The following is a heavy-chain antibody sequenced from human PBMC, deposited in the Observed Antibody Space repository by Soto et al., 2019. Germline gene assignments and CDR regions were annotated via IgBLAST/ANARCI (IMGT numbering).Heavy chain of an antibody. Sequence: QVQLVQSGAEVKKPGASVKVSCKASGYTFTSYDINWVRQATGLGLEWMGWMNPNSGNTGYAQKFQGRVTMTSNTSISTAYMELSSLRSEDPAVYYCVRERSSGWYVDYWGQGTLVTVSS. V-gene: IGHV1-8*01. D-gene: IGHD6-19*01. CDR1: GYTFTSYD. J-gene: IGHJ4*02. CDR3: VRERSSGWYVDY. CDR2: MNPNSGNT.